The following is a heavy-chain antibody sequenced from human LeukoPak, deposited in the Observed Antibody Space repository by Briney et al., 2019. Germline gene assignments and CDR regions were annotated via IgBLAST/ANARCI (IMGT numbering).Heavy chain of an antibody. CDR3: ARHTSGTMFSY. D-gene: IGHD1-1*01. CDR1: GVSMSSRNSY. Sequence: PSETPSHTCTVPGVSMSSRNSYWGWISHPPRRGLEWVGTIENRGYTAYNPSLQGRVTISVDASRRQCSLTLSSVTATDTAVYYCARHTSGTMFSYWGQGILATVSS. V-gene: IGHV4-39*01. J-gene: IGHJ1*01. CDR2: IENRGYT.